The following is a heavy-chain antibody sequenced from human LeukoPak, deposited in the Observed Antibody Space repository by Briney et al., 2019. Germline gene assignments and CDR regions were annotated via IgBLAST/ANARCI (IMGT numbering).Heavy chain of an antibody. Sequence: PSETLSLTCTVSGGSISSYYWSWIRQPPGKGLEWIGRIYTSGSTNYNPSLKSRVTISVDTSKNQFSLKLSSVTAADTAVYYCARGGGSYYYDSSGLYWGQGTLVTVSS. CDR1: GGSISSYY. CDR2: IYTSGST. J-gene: IGHJ4*02. V-gene: IGHV4-4*08. CDR3: ARGGGSYYYDSSGLY. D-gene: IGHD3-22*01.